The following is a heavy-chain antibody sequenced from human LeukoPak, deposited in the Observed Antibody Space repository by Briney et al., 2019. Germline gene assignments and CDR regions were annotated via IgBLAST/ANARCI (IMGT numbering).Heavy chain of an antibody. Sequence: PSETLSLTCTISGGSVSDYYWSWIRQSPGKGLEWIGYIYYTGSTTYNPSLKSRVTISVDTSKNQFSLKLSSVTAADTAVYYCAGTEDQVGATGYWGQGTLVTVSS. CDR2: IYYTGST. J-gene: IGHJ4*02. CDR1: GGSVSDYY. D-gene: IGHD1-26*01. CDR3: AGTEDQVGATGY. V-gene: IGHV4-59*02.